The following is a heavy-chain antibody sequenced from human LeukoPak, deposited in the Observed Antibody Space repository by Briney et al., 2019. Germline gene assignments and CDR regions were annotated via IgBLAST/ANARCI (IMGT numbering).Heavy chain of an antibody. CDR2: ISYDGNKK. CDR3: ARWKSLKGTFDY. V-gene: IGHV3-30*01. D-gene: IGHD1-7*01. J-gene: IGHJ4*02. Sequence: GGSLRLSFAASGFTFSNYAMNWVRQAPGKGLEWVAVISYDGNKKYYADSVEGRFTISRDNSKNTLYLHMNSLRAEDTAVYYCARWKSLKGTFDYWGQGTLVTVSS. CDR1: GFTFSNYA.